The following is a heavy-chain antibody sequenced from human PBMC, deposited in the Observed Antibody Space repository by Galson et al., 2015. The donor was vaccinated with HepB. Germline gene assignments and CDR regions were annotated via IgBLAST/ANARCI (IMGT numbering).Heavy chain of an antibody. CDR1: GGSLSGHA. J-gene: IGHJ5*02. CDR3: ANQSTSSVGNCFGP. Sequence: SVKVSCKASGGSLSGHAISWVRQAPGQGLEWMGRIILLFDEVHYAQKFRDRATISADTSTNTVHLELSSLRSEDTAVYFCANQSTSSVGNCFGPWGQGTRVTVSS. V-gene: IGHV1-69*04. CDR2: IILLFDEV. D-gene: IGHD2-21*01.